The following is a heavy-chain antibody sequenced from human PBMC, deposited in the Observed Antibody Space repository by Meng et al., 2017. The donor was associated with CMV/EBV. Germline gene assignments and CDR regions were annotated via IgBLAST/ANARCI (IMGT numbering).Heavy chain of an antibody. V-gene: IGHV1-69*05. CDR2: IIPIFGTA. Sequence: SVQVSCKASGGTFSSYAISWVRHAPGQGLEWMGGIIPIFGTAKYAQKSQGRVTITTDESTSTAYMELRSLGSEDTDVYYCARDKRRAMPPYYYYYGMDVWGQGTTVTVSS. J-gene: IGHJ6*02. CDR3: ARDKRRAMPPYYYYYGMDV. CDR1: GGTFSSYA. D-gene: IGHD6-25*01.